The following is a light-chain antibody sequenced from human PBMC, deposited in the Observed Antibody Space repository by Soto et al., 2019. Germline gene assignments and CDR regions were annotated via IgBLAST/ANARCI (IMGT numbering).Light chain of an antibody. V-gene: IGLV1-44*01. CDR3: PAWDVSLNGHV. CDR1: SSNVGSYF. Sequence: QSVLTQPPSASGTPGQRVTISCSGSSSNVGSYFVNWYLHIPGAAPKLLIYSDGRRPSGVPDRFSGSKSGPSASLAISGLQSEDEADYYCPAWDVSLNGHVFGTGTKVTVL. J-gene: IGLJ1*01. CDR2: SDG.